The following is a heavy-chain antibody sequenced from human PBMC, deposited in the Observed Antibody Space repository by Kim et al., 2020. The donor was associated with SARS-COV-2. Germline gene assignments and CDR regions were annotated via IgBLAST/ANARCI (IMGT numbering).Heavy chain of an antibody. J-gene: IGHJ4*02. V-gene: IGHV4-39*01. Sequence: SETLSLTCTVSGGSISGSSCYWGWIRQPPGKGLEWIGSLYYSGTTYYNPSLKSRVTISVDTSKNQFSLKLNSVTAADTAVYYCARHRGGYFDSSAYYYFDYWGQGTLVTVSS. D-gene: IGHD3-22*01. CDR2: LYYSGTT. CDR1: GGSISGSSCY. CDR3: ARHRGGYFDSSAYYYFDY.